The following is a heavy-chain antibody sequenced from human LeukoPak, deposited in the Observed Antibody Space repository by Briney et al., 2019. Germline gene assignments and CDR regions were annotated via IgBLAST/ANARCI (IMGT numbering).Heavy chain of an antibody. CDR1: GFTFSDYY. CDR3: TRVVQYSSSWYKFYYYYGMDV. J-gene: IGHJ6*02. D-gene: IGHD6-13*01. CDR2: IRSKAYGGTT. V-gene: IGHV3-49*04. Sequence: PGGSLRLSCAASGFTFSDYYMSWVRQAPGKGLEWVGFIRSKAYGGTTEYAASVKGRFTISRDDSKSIAYLQMNSLKTEDTAVYYCTRVVQYSSSWYKFYYYYGMDVWGQGTTVTVSS.